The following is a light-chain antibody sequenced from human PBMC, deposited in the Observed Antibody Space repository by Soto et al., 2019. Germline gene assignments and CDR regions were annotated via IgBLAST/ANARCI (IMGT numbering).Light chain of an antibody. CDR1: QGISSY. CDR2: AAS. V-gene: IGKV1-9*01. CDR3: QQLNSYPPYT. Sequence: DIQLTQSPSFLSASVGDRVTITCRASQGISSYLAWYQQKPGKAPKLLIYAASTLQSGVPSRFSGSGSGTEFTLTISSLQPEDFATYYCQQLNSYPPYTFGQGTKVEIE. J-gene: IGKJ2*01.